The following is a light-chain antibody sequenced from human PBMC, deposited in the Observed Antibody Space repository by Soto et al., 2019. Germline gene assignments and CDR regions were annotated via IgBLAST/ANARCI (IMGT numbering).Light chain of an antibody. Sequence: QSALTQPPSASGTPGQRVTITCSGSSSNIGSNYVHWYQQLPGTAPKLLIYRNNQRPSGVPDRFPGSKSDTSASLAISGHRSEDEADYVCAAWDDSVSGLYVFGTGTKVTVL. V-gene: IGLV1-47*01. CDR1: SSNIGSNY. CDR3: AAWDDSVSGLYV. J-gene: IGLJ1*01. CDR2: RNN.